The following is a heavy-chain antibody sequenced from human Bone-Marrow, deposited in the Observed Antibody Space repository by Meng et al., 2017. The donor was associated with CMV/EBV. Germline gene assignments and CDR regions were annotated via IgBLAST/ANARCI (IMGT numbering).Heavy chain of an antibody. Sequence: GSLRLSCGVSGASLNSTNWWSWVRQPPGQGLEWIGEIYYTGSTYYNPSLKSRVTISVDTSKNQFSLKLSSVTAADTAVYYCASHRYGDYVDDYWGQGTLITVSS. CDR2: IYYTGST. CDR1: GASLNSTNW. CDR3: ASHRYGDYVDDY. D-gene: IGHD4-17*01. V-gene: IGHV4-4*02. J-gene: IGHJ4*02.